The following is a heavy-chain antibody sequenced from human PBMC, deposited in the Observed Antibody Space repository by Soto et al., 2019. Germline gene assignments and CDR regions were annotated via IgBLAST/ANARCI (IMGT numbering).Heavy chain of an antibody. Sequence: QVQLQESGPGLLKPSQTLSLTCTVSVGSITSDGFYWTWIRQRPGKGLEWIAYLYYTGSTFYNPSLKSRLTISLDKSANRFSLKMTSVTAADTAIYFCASGPFHIWGQGTMVVVSS. V-gene: IGHV4-31*03. CDR1: VGSITSDGFY. CDR3: ASGPFHI. CDR2: LYYTGST. J-gene: IGHJ3*02.